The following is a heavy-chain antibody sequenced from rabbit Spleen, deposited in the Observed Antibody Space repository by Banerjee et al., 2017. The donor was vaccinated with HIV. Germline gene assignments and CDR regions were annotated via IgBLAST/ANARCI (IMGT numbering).Heavy chain of an antibody. CDR3: ARGADNVAETVTRLDL. CDR2: SGTGGVSRI. D-gene: IGHD5-1*01. CDR1: GVSFSSNYY. V-gene: IGHV1S40*01. Sequence: QSLEESGGDPVKPGASLTLTCTASGVSFSSNYYMCWVRQTPGKRPEWIACSGTGGVSRIAYATWAKGRCTISKTSSTVTLQMTSLTAADTATYFCARGADNVAETVTRLDLWARAPWSPS. J-gene: IGHJ3*01.